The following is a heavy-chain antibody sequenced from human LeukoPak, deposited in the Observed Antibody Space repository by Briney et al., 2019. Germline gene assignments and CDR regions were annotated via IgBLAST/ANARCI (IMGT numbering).Heavy chain of an antibody. J-gene: IGHJ4*02. Sequence: GGSLSLSCAASGFTFSSYWMSWVRQAPGKGLEWVANIKQDGSEGYYVDSVKGRFTISRDNAKNSLYLQMNSLRAEDTAVYYCARVYGSGSSFRYLDSWGQGTLVTVSS. CDR3: ARVYGSGSSFRYLDS. CDR1: GFTFSSYW. V-gene: IGHV3-7*03. CDR2: IKQDGSEG. D-gene: IGHD3-10*01.